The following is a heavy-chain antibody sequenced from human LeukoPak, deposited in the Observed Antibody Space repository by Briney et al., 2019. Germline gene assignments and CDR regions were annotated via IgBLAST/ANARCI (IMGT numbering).Heavy chain of an antibody. CDR1: GFTFSSYE. CDR2: ISSSGSTI. V-gene: IGHV3-48*03. CDR3: ARDVLVGYSSRDYDY. Sequence: GGSLRLSCAASGFTFSSYEMNWVRQAPGKGPEWVSYISSSGSTIYYADSVKGRFTISRDNAKNSLYLQMNSLRAEDTAVYYCARDVLVGYSSRDYDYWGQGTLVTVSS. J-gene: IGHJ4*02. D-gene: IGHD6-13*01.